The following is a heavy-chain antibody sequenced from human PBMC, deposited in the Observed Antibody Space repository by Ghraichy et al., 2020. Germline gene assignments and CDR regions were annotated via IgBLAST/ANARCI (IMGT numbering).Heavy chain of an antibody. J-gene: IGHJ6*02. Sequence: GGSLRLSCAASGFTFSSYAMSWVRQAPGKGLEWVSAISGSGGSTYYADFVKGRFTISRDNSKNTLYLQMNSLRAEDTAVYYCAKAAQYQLLYPYLRVGMDVCGQGTTVTVSS. D-gene: IGHD2-2*02. CDR1: GFTFSSYA. CDR3: AKAAQYQLLYPYLRVGMDV. CDR2: ISGSGGST. V-gene: IGHV3-23*01.